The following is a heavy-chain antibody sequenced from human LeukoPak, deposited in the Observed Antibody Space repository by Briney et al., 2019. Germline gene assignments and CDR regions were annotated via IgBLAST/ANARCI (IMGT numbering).Heavy chain of an antibody. D-gene: IGHD3-9*01. CDR3: ARDILTGSQSRFQH. J-gene: IGHJ1*01. Sequence: PGGSLRLSCEASGFTFSSYNMNWVRQAPGKGLEWVSYISSSSSTIYYADSVKGRFTISRDNAKNSLYLQMNSLRAEDTAVYYCARDILTGSQSRFQHWGQGTLVTVSS. V-gene: IGHV3-48*04. CDR1: GFTFSSYN. CDR2: ISSSSSTI.